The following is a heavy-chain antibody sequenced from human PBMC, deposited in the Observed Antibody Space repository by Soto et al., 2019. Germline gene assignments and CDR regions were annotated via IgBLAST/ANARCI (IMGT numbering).Heavy chain of an antibody. V-gene: IGHV3-21*01. CDR2: ISSSSSYI. Sequence: EVQLVESGGGLVKPGGSLRLSCAASGFTFSSYSMNWVRQAPGKGLEWVSSISSSSSYIYYADSVKGRFTIPRDNAKNVLYRQMDGLGAEDTAVYYCARVGCSGGSCYSAPPYYYGMDVWGPGATVTVSS. CDR3: ARVGCSGGSCYSAPPYYYGMDV. D-gene: IGHD2-15*01. CDR1: GFTFSSYS. J-gene: IGHJ6*02.